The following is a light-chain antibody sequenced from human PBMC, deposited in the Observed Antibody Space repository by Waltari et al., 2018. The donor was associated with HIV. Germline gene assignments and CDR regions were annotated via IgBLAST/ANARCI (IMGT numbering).Light chain of an antibody. V-gene: IGKV1-39*01. CDR2: GAS. CDR3: QQSYTTPPVT. J-gene: IGKJ5*01. Sequence: DIQMTQSPFSLPASVGDRVTITCRASQNITTYLNWYQQKPGKAPKLLIYGASSLQSGVPSRFSGSGSGTDFTLTISSLQPEDFATYYCQQSYTTPPVTFGQGTRL. CDR1: QNITTY.